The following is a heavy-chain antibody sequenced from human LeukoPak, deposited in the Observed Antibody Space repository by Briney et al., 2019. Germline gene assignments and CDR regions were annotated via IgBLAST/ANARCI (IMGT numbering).Heavy chain of an antibody. CDR3: ASDSGSYPS. V-gene: IGHV4-38-2*02. CDR2: IYHRGNT. Sequence: WDPLTLLCTVSGYPNSSGYYLGWPRQTPGTGLEWIGKIYHRGNTYYHPSIKSRVTISVDTSKNQFSLKLSSVTAADTALYYCASDSGSYPSWGQGTLVTVSS. J-gene: IGHJ5*02. CDR1: GYPNSSGYY. D-gene: IGHD1-26*01.